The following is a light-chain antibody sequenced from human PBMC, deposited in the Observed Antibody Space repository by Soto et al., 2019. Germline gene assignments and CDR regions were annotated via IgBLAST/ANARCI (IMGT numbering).Light chain of an antibody. Sequence: QSVLTQPPSVSGAPGQRVTISCTGGSSNIGAGYDVHWYQQLPGTAPKILIYGNSNRPSGVPDRFSGSKSGTSASLAITGLQAEYEAEYYCQSYDSSLSVVFGGGTKLTVL. J-gene: IGLJ2*01. CDR1: SSNIGAGYD. CDR3: QSYDSSLSVV. V-gene: IGLV1-40*01. CDR2: GNS.